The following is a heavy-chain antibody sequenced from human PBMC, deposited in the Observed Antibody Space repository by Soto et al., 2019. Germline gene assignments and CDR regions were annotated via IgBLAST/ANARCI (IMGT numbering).Heavy chain of an antibody. CDR2: VSHDGSA. CDR3: VREVCIGDGRFSRGWFDP. Sequence: EVLLVESGGGLVQPGGSLRLSCEGSGFTFSPYWMHWVRQAPGKGLVWVSRVSHDGSAVYADSVKGRFTLSRDNAKNTIYLQMDSLTAEDTAIYYCVREVCIGDGRFSRGWFDPWGQGTLVTVSS. J-gene: IGHJ5*02. V-gene: IGHV3-74*01. CDR1: GFTFSPYW. D-gene: IGHD2-21*01.